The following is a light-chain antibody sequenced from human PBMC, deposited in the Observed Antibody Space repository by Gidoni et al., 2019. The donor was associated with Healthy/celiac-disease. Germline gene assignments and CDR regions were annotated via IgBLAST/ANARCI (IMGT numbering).Light chain of an antibody. J-gene: IGKJ4*01. CDR2: CAS. V-gene: IGKV3-20*01. Sequence: EIVLTPSPGTLSLSPGERATLSCRASQSVSSSYLAWYQQKPVQAPRLLIYCASSRATGTPDRFSGSGSVTAFTLTISRLDPEDFAVYYCQQYGSSPFGGGTKVEIK. CDR3: QQYGSSP. CDR1: QSVSSSY.